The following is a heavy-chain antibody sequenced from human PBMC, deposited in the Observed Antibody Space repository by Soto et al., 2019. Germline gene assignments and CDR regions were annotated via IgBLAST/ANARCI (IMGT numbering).Heavy chain of an antibody. CDR3: ARFSGGSYNTYYFYYGMDV. V-gene: IGHV1-18*04. J-gene: IGHJ6*02. Sequence: KVSCKASRYTFTSYGISWVRQAPGQGLDWMGWISAYNGNTKYAQDLQGRVTMTTDTSTSTAYMELRSLRSDDTAMYYCARFSGGSYNTYYFYYGMDVWGQGTTVTVSS. CDR2: ISAYNGNT. CDR1: RYTFTSYG. D-gene: IGHD2-15*01.